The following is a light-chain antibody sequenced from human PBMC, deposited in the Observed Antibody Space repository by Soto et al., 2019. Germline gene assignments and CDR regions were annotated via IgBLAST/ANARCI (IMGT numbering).Light chain of an antibody. J-gene: IGLJ3*02. Sequence: QLVLTQPPSVSGAPGQRVTISCTGSSSNIGAGYDVHWYQQLPGTAPKLLIYGNNNRPSGVPDRFSGSKSGTSASLAITGLQAEDEADYYCQSFDSSRSGVFGGGTKVTVL. V-gene: IGLV1-40*01. CDR2: GNN. CDR3: QSFDSSRSGV. CDR1: SSNIGAGYD.